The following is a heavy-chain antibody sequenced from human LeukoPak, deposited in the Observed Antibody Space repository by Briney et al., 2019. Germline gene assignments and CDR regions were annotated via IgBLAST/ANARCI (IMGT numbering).Heavy chain of an antibody. CDR1: GGSISSSSYY. CDR3: ANDLRWGSFDI. CDR2: IYYSGST. J-gene: IGHJ3*02. V-gene: IGHV4-39*07. D-gene: IGHD1-1*01. Sequence: SETLSLTCTVSGGSISSSSYYWGWIRQPPGKGLEWIGSIYYSGSTYYNPSLKSRVTISVDTSKNQFSLKLSSVTAEDTAVYYCANDLRWGSFDIRGQGTLVTVSS.